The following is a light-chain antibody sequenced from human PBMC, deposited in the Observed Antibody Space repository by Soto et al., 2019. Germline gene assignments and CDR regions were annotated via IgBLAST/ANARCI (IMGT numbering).Light chain of an antibody. CDR3: QQYYDAPRT. J-gene: IGKJ1*01. V-gene: IGKV3-15*01. CDR2: WAS. Sequence: EIVMTQSPATLSWSPGERATLSFMASQSVYSMLAWYQQRPGQPPKLLISWASIRESGVPDRFSGSGSGTHFTLTIDSLQAEDVAIYYCQQYYDAPRTFGQGTKVDIK. CDR1: QSVYSM.